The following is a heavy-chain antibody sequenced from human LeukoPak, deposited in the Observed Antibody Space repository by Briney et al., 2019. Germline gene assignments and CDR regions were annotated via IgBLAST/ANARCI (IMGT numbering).Heavy chain of an antibody. J-gene: IGHJ4*02. D-gene: IGHD3-22*01. Sequence: ASVKVSCKASGYTFTNYYMHWVRQAPGQGLEWMGRINPSGGSANYAQKFQGRVTMTRDTSTSTVYMELSSLRSEDTAVYYCARDWYYYDSSGFYYALRYWGQGTLVTVSS. CDR2: INPSGGSA. V-gene: IGHV1-46*01. CDR3: ARDWYYYDSSGFYYALRY. CDR1: GYTFTNYY.